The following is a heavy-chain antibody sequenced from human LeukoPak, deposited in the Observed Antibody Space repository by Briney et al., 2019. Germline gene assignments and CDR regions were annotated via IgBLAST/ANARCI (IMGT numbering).Heavy chain of an antibody. CDR2: IYYSGST. CDR3: ARRNRFDSSGYDDAFDI. Sequence: SETLSLTCTVSGDSISDYYWSWIRQPPGKGLEWIGYIYYSGSTNYNPSLKSRVTISVDTSKNQISLKLSSVTAADTAVYYCARRNRFDSSGYDDAFDIWGQGTMVTVSS. CDR1: GDSISDYY. D-gene: IGHD3-22*01. J-gene: IGHJ3*02. V-gene: IGHV4-59*08.